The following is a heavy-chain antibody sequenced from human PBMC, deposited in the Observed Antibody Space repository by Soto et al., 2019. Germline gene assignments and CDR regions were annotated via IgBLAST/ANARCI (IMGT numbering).Heavy chain of an antibody. J-gene: IGHJ4*02. D-gene: IGHD6-13*01. V-gene: IGHV5-10-1*01. CDR1: GYSFTSYW. CDR3: ARHNSLHSSSEN. CDR2: IDPSDSYT. Sequence: PGESLKISCKGSGYSFTSYWISWVRQMPGKGLEWMGRIDPSDSYTNYSPSFQGHVTISADKSISTAYLQWSSLKASDTAMYYCARHNSLHSSSENWGQGTLVTVPS.